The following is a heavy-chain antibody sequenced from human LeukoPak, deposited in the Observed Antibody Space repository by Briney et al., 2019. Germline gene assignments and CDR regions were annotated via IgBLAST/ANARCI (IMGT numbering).Heavy chain of an antibody. V-gene: IGHV4-34*01. D-gene: IGHD3-22*01. Sequence: SETLSLTCTVYGGSFSGYYWSWIRQPPGKGLEWIGEINHSGSTNYNPSLKSRVTISVDTSKNQFSLKLSSVTAADTAVYYCARGRYYYDSSGYYPDFDYWGQGTLVTVSS. CDR2: INHSGST. CDR3: ARGRYYYDSSGYYPDFDY. J-gene: IGHJ4*02. CDR1: GGSFSGYY.